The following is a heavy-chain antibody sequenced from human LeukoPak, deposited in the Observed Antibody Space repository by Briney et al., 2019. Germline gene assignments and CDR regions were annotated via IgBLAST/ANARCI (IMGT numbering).Heavy chain of an antibody. CDR2: ISFSGST. CDR1: GGTISSYD. V-gene: IGHV4-59*08. Sequence: PSETLSLTCTVSGGTISSYDWSWIRQPPGKGLEWIGYISFSGSTNYNPSPKSRVTLSVDTSNNQFSLKLHSVTAADTAVYYCARHGSDYSFDYWGQGTLVTVSS. CDR3: ARHGSDYSFDY. J-gene: IGHJ4*02. D-gene: IGHD3-22*01.